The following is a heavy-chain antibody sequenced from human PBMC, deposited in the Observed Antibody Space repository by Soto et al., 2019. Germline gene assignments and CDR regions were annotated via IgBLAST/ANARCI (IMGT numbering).Heavy chain of an antibody. CDR2: IHPSGGST. CDR1: GYTFTSHY. J-gene: IGHJ4*02. V-gene: IGHV1-46*01. CDR3: ATLSDNFDY. D-gene: IGHD2-21*02. Sequence: GASVKVSCKASGYTFTSHYLHWVRQAPGQGLEWMGVIHPSGGSTSYAQKFQDRVTMTRDTSTSTVYMELSSLRSDDTAVYYCATLSDNFDYWGQGTLVTVSS.